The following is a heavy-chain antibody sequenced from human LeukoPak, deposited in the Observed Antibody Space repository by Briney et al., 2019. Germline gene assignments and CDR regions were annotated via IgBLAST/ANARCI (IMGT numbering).Heavy chain of an antibody. V-gene: IGHV4-34*01. Sequence: SETLSLTCAVYGGSFSVYYWSWIHQPPGKGLEWIGEINHSGSTNYNPSLKSRVTISVDTSKNQFSLKLSSVTAADTAVYYCARGLGITIWTYGMDVWGQGTTVTVSS. D-gene: IGHD3-3*01. J-gene: IGHJ6*02. CDR1: GGSFSVYY. CDR3: ARGLGITIWTYGMDV. CDR2: INHSGST.